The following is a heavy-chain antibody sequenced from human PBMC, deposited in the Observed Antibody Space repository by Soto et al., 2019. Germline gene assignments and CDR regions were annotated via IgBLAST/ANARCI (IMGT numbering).Heavy chain of an antibody. J-gene: IGHJ5*02. V-gene: IGHV4-30-2*01. CDR1: GGSVTSGGYS. Sequence: QVQLQESASRVVRPSQTLSVTCSVSGGSVTSGGYSWSWIRQPPGKGFEWIGFISHSGNPAYNPSLKSRVTISVDKSKNQISLELSSVTAADTAVYYCTRGVLAWGPGTLVTVSS. D-gene: IGHD2-8*01. CDR2: ISHSGNP. CDR3: TRGVLA.